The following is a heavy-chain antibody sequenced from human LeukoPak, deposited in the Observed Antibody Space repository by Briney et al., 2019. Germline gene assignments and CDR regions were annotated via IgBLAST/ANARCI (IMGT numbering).Heavy chain of an antibody. CDR2: IYYSGST. D-gene: IGHD3-22*01. CDR1: GGSISRGNYY. J-gene: IGHJ6*03. Sequence: PSQTLSLTCTVSGGSISRGNYYWSWIRQPAGKGLEWIGYIYYSGSTNYNPSLKSRVTISVDTSKNQFSLKLSSVTAADTAVYYCARAPSPSNYYDSSGYYYYYYYMDVWGKGTTVTVSS. CDR3: ARAPSPSNYYDSSGYYYYYYYMDV. V-gene: IGHV4-61*10.